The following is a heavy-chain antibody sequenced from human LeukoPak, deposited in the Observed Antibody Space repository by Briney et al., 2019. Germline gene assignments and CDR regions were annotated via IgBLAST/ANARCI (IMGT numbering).Heavy chain of an antibody. V-gene: IGHV5-51*01. Sequence: GASLQISCKGSGSNFATNWIGWVRQLPGKGLEWMGIIYPGDSTTRYSPSFQGQVTMSADKSINTAYLQWSSLKASDTAMYYCARLPPYYYAMDVWGKGTTVTVSS. CDR1: GSNFATNW. J-gene: IGHJ6*04. CDR3: ARLPPYYYAMDV. CDR2: IYPGDSTT.